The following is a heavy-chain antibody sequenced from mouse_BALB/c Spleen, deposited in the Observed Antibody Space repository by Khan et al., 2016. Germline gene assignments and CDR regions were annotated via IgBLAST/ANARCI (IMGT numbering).Heavy chain of an antibody. Sequence: VQLKESGGGLVQPGGSMKLSCVASGFTFSNYWMNWVRQSPEKGLEWVAEIRLKSNNYATHYAESVKGRFTISRDDSKSSVYLQMNNLRAEDTGIYYCTRGYYDGSSYVFDYWGQGTTLTVSS. V-gene: IGHV6-6*02. CDR2: IRLKSNNYAT. J-gene: IGHJ2*01. D-gene: IGHD1-1*01. CDR3: TRGYYDGSSYVFDY. CDR1: GFTFSNYW.